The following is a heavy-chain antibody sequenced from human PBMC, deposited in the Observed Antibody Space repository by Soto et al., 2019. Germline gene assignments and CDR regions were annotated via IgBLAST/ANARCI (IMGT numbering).Heavy chain of an antibody. Sequence: QVQLLQSGAEVKKPGSSVRVSCEASGGTFRTYAISWVRQAPGQGLEWMGGIIPIFGTVNYAQKFQGKVTITADESTTTGSMDLRSLRSEDTAVYYCAKGAVAGTPTSYYYYGMDVWGQGTTVTVSS. D-gene: IGHD6-19*01. J-gene: IGHJ6*02. V-gene: IGHV1-69*12. CDR3: AKGAVAGTPTSYYYYGMDV. CDR2: IIPIFGTV. CDR1: GGTFRTYA.